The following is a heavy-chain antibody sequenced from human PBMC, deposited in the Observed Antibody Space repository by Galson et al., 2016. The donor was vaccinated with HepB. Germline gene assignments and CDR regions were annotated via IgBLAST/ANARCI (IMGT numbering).Heavy chain of an antibody. CDR1: GFTFSSYA. CDR2: ISFDVNNK. D-gene: IGHD7-27*01. V-gene: IGHV3-30-3*01. J-gene: IGHJ4*02. Sequence: LRLSCAASGFTFSSYAMSWVRQAPGKGLEWVALISFDVNNKYYADSVKDRFTISRDDSKNTLYLQMNSLRAEDTAVYHCAREEAGDYHFDYWGQGTLVTVSS. CDR3: AREEAGDYHFDY.